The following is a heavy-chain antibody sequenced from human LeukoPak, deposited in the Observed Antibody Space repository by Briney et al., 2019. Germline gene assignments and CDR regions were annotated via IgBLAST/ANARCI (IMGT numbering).Heavy chain of an antibody. D-gene: IGHD3-22*01. CDR1: GFTFSSYA. CDR3: AREGIDYYDSSGFDGY. J-gene: IGHJ4*02. CDR2: ISGSGGST. Sequence: GGSLRLSCAASGFTFSSYAMSWVRQAPGKGLEWVSAISGSGGSTYYADSVKGRFTISRDNSKNTLYLQMNSLRAEDTAVYYCAREGIDYYDSSGFDGYWGQGTLVTVSS. V-gene: IGHV3-23*01.